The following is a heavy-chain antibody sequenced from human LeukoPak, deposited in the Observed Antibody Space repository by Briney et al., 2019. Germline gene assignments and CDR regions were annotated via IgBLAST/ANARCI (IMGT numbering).Heavy chain of an antibody. Sequence: GGSLRLSCAGSGFIFNNYAMHWVRQPPGKGLEWVSGISWNSGSIDYADSVKGRYTISRDNAKNSLYLQMNSLRVEDTAFYYCAKDNRRHYTSGPNPDSLHWGQGALVTVSS. D-gene: IGHD6-19*01. V-gene: IGHV3-9*01. CDR1: GFIFNNYA. CDR3: AKDNRRHYTSGPNPDSLH. J-gene: IGHJ4*02. CDR2: ISWNSGSI.